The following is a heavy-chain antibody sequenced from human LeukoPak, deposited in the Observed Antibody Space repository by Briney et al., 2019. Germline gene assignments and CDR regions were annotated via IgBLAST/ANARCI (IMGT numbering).Heavy chain of an antibody. J-gene: IGHJ4*02. CDR2: MNPNSGNT. CDR1: GYTFTSYD. D-gene: IGHD3-9*01. Sequence: DSVKVSCTASGYTFTSYDINWVRQATGPGLEWMGWMNPNSGNTGYAQKFQGRVTMTRNTSISTAYMELSSLRSEDTAVYYCARVREYDILTGYYSFDYWGQGTLVTVSS. V-gene: IGHV1-8*01. CDR3: ARVREYDILTGYYSFDY.